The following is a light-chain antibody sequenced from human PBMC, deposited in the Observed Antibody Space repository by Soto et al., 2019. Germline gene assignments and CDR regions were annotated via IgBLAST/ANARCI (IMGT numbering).Light chain of an antibody. CDR1: QGIKSY. J-gene: IGKJ4*01. CDR2: AAS. CDR3: QQLNSYPLT. V-gene: IGKV1-9*01. Sequence: IQLTQSPSSLSASVGDRVTITCRASQGIKSYLAWYQQKPGKAPKLLIYAASTLQSGVPSRFSGSGFGTDFTLTINSLQPEDFAVYYCQQLNSYPLTFGGGTKVDIK.